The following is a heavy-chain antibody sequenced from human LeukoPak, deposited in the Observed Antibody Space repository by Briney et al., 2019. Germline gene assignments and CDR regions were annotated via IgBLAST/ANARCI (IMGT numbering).Heavy chain of an antibody. CDR2: ISSSSSYI. D-gene: IGHD6-19*01. CDR1: GFTFSSYS. CDR3: ARGTRLVPYIQH. V-gene: IGHV3-21*01. J-gene: IGHJ1*01. Sequence: GGSLRLSCAASGFTFSSYSMNWVRQAPGKGLEWVSSISSSSSYIYYADSVKGRFTISRDNAKNSLYLQMNSLRAEDTAVYYCARGTRLVPYIQHWGQGTLVTVSS.